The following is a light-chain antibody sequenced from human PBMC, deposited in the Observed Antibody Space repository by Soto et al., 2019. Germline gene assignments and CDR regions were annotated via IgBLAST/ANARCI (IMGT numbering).Light chain of an antibody. CDR2: AAS. CDR1: QTITNF. V-gene: IGKV1-39*01. CDR3: QQTLGSPQYT. Sequence: DIQMTQSPSSLSASVGDVVTITCRASQTITNFLNWYQQKPGKAPNLLIYAASILHSGVPSRFSGSGSGTDFTLTISGLQPDDFATYYCQQTLGSPQYTFGQGNKLDI. J-gene: IGKJ2*01.